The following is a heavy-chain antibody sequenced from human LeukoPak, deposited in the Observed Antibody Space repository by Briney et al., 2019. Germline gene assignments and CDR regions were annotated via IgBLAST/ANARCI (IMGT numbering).Heavy chain of an antibody. V-gene: IGHV2-5*01. Sequence: ESGPTLVNPTQTLTLTCTSSGFSLSTRGVAVAWIRQPPGKALEMLTAVYWNDDKRYRPSLQSRLTITNDSSKNQVDLTMTNMDPVDTATYYCGHIFNSSPYYWGQGTLVTVSS. CDR1: GFSLSTRGVA. CDR3: GHIFNSSPYY. D-gene: IGHD2/OR15-2a*01. CDR2: VYWNDDK. J-gene: IGHJ4*02.